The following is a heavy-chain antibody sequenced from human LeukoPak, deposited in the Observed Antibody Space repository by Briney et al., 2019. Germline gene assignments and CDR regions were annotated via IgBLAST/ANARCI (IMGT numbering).Heavy chain of an antibody. J-gene: IGHJ4*02. V-gene: IGHV4-59*01. CDR3: ARDAGSGSEFDY. D-gene: IGHD1-26*01. Sequence: SETLSLTCTVSGDSISSYYWSWIRQPPGKGLEWIGYIYYSGSTNYNPSLKSRVTISVDTSKNQFSLKLSSVSAADTAVYYCARDAGSGSEFDYWGQGTLVTVSS. CDR1: GDSISSYY. CDR2: IYYSGST.